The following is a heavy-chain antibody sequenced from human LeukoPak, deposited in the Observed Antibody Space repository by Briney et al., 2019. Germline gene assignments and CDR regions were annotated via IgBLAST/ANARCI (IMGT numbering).Heavy chain of an antibody. CDR2: INQNGSDI. Sequence: PGGSLRLSCAASGFTFSNYWMSWVRQAPGKGLEWVANINQNGSDIYYVDSVKGRFTISRDNAKNSLYLQMNTLRAEDTALYYCARDPLTQNDYWGQGTLVTVSS. J-gene: IGHJ4*02. CDR1: GFTFSNYW. V-gene: IGHV3-7*01. CDR3: ARDPLTQNDY. D-gene: IGHD1-14*01.